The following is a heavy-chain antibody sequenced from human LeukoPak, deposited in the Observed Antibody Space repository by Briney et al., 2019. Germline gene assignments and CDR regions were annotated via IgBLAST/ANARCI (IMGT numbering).Heavy chain of an antibody. Sequence: GGSLRVSCAASGFTFSRYVMSWVRQAPGKGQEWVSVISGSGGSTNYADSVKGRFTISRDNSKNTLDLQMNSLRAEDTAVYYCAKDLSYYGSSGYYYVDYWGQGTLDTVSS. CDR1: GFTFSRYV. D-gene: IGHD3-22*01. CDR3: AKDLSYYGSSGYYYVDY. CDR2: ISGSGGST. V-gene: IGHV3-23*01. J-gene: IGHJ4*02.